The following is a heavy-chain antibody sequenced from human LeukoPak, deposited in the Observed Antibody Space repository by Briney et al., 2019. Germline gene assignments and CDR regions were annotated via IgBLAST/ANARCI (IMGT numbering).Heavy chain of an antibody. J-gene: IGHJ4*02. V-gene: IGHV4-59*13. Sequence: PSETLSLTCTVSGGFISRYHWIWPREPPGKGLVWIGYIYYSGSTDYNPSLKSRVTISVDTSKNQFSLKLSSVTAADTAVYYCAREGVTKYYFDYWGQGTLVSVSS. CDR3: AREGVTKYYFDY. D-gene: IGHD4-11*01. CDR2: IYYSGST. CDR1: GGFISRYH.